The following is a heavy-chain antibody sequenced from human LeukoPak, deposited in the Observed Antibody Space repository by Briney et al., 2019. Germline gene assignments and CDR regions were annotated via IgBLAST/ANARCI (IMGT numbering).Heavy chain of an antibody. J-gene: IGHJ5*02. V-gene: IGHV1-2*02. Sequence: ASVKVSCKASGYTFTGYYMHWVRQAPGQGLEWMGWINPNSGGTNYAQKFQGRVNMTRDTSINTAYMELSRLRSDDTAVYYCASGVVTHPHGGSWGQGTLVTVSS. D-gene: IGHD3-3*01. CDR2: INPNSGGT. CDR3: ASGVVTHPHGGS. CDR1: GYTFTGYY.